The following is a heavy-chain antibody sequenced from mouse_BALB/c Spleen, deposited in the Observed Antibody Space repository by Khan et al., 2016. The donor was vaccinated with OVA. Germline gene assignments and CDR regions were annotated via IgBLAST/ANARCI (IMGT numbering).Heavy chain of an antibody. CDR3: ARGGGNYRFAS. CDR2: ISTYYGDS. D-gene: IGHD2-1*01. Sequence: VQLLESGAELVRPGVSVKISCKGSGYIFTDFSMHWVKRSHAKSLEWIGVISTYYGDSIYNQNFKDKATLTVEKSSRTAYMELARLTSEDSAISYCARGGGNYRFASWGKGLWSLSLQ. V-gene: IGHV1S137*01. J-gene: IGHJ3*01. CDR1: GYIFTDFS.